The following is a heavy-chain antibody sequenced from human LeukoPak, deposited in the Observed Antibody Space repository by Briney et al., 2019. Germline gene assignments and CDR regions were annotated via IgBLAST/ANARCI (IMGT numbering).Heavy chain of an antibody. J-gene: IGHJ4*02. Sequence: GSSVKVYCKASGYTFTSYDINGGRQASGPGLDWMGRMNPNSGNTGYAQKFQGRVTMTRNTSISTAYMELSSLRSEDTAVYYCARGGSPPWNDEIYWGQGTLVTVSS. CDR2: MNPNSGNT. D-gene: IGHD1-1*01. V-gene: IGHV1-8*01. CDR3: ARGGSPPWNDEIY. CDR1: GYTFTSYD.